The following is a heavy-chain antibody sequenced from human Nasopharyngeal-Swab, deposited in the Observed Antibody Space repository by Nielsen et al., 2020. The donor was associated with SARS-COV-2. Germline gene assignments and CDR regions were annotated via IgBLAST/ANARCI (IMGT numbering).Heavy chain of an antibody. D-gene: IGHD3-10*01. CDR2: IYYSGST. CDR3: ARHRGIYYYYYGMDV. CDR1: GGSISSSSYY. V-gene: IGHV4-39*01. J-gene: IGHJ6*02. Sequence: SETLSLTCTVSGGSISSSSYYWGWIRQPPGKGLEWIGSIYYSGSTYYNPSLKSRVTISVDTSKNLFSLKLSSVTAADTAVYYCARHRGIYYYYYGMDVWGQGTTVTVSS.